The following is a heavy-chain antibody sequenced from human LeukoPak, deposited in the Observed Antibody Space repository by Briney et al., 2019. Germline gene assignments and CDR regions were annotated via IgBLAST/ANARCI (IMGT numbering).Heavy chain of an antibody. CDR2: IYTSGST. D-gene: IGHD3-10*01. V-gene: IGHV4-4*07. J-gene: IGHJ5*02. Sequence: SETLSLTCTVSDGSISSYYWSWIRQPAGKGLEWIGRIYTSGSTNYNPSLKSRVTMSVDTSKNQFSLKLSSVTAADTAVYYCARDHPESYGSGSYGWFDPWGQGTLVTVSS. CDR3: ARDHPESYGSGSYGWFDP. CDR1: DGSISSYY.